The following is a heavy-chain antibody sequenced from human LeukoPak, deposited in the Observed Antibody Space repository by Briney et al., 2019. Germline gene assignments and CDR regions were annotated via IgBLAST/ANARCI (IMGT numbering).Heavy chain of an antibody. Sequence: SETLSLTCAVYGGSISGYYWSWIRQPPGKGLEWVGEIHYTGGTSFNPSLKSRATISIDTSKNQLSLKLSSVTAADTAVYYCARGNILSGYCFDFWSQGALVTVSS. J-gene: IGHJ4*02. D-gene: IGHD3-9*01. V-gene: IGHV4-34*01. CDR1: GGSISGYY. CDR2: IHYTGGT. CDR3: ARGNILSGYCFDF.